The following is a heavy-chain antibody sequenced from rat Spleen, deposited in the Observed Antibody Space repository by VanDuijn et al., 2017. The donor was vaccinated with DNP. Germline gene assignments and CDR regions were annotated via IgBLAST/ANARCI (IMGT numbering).Heavy chain of an antibody. J-gene: IGHJ3*01. V-gene: IGHV5-25*01. CDR2: ISTSGGSA. D-gene: IGHD1-11*01. CDR3: ARQELRRTYWFAY. Sequence: EVQLVESGGGLVQPGRSLKLSCETSGFTFSDYDMAWVRQAPTKGLEWVASISTSGGSAYYRDSVKGRFTVSRDNAKSTLYLQMDSLRSEDTATYYCARQELRRTYWFAYWGQGTLLTVSS. CDR1: GFTFSDYD.